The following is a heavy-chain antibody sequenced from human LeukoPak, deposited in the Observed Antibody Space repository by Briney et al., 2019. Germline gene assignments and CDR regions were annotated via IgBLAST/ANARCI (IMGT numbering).Heavy chain of an antibody. J-gene: IGHJ4*02. CDR3: ARGPEWFGEKNGGDY. CDR2: INPNSGGT. D-gene: IGHD3-10*01. CDR1: GYTFTGYY. V-gene: IGHV1-2*02. Sequence: GASVKVSCKASGYTFTGYYMHWVRQAPGQGLEWMGWINPNSGGTNYAQKFQGRVTMTRDTSISTAYMELSRLRSDDTAVYYCARGPEWFGEKNGGDYWGQGTLVTVSS.